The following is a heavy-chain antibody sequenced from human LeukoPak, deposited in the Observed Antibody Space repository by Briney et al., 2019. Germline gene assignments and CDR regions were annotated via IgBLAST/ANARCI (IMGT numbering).Heavy chain of an antibody. CDR2: IYPGDSDT. V-gene: IGHV5-51*04. J-gene: IGHJ4*02. Sequence: GESLKISCKGSGYSFTSYWLGWVRQMPGKGLEWMGIIYPGDSDTRYTPSFQAQLTISTHNPISTAYLQWRRLKASDTAMYYCSTTGPRYCGGDCYSDYWGQGTLVTVSS. D-gene: IGHD2-21*02. CDR3: STTGPRYCGGDCYSDY. CDR1: GYSFTSYW.